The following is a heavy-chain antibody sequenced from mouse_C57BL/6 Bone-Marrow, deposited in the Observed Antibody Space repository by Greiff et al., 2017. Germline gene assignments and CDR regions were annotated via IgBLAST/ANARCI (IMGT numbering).Heavy chain of an antibody. V-gene: IGHV1-63*01. J-gene: IGHJ1*03. CDR3: AKYGGWYFDV. D-gene: IGHD1-1*01. Sequence: QVHVKQSGAELVRPGTSVKMSCKASGYTFTNYWIGWAKQRPGHGLEWIGDIYPGGGYTNYNEKFKGKATLTADKSSSTAYMQFSSLTSEDSAIYYCAKYGGWYFDVWGTGTTVTVSS. CDR2: IYPGGGYT. CDR1: GYTFTNYW.